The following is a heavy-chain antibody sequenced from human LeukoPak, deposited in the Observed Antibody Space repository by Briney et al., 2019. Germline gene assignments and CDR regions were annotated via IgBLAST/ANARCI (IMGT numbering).Heavy chain of an antibody. CDR2: ISSSSSYI. J-gene: IGHJ4*02. V-gene: IGHV3-21*01. CDR3: ARSMTTVTTVDY. Sequence: SGGSLRLSCAASGFTLSSYSMNWVRQAPGKGLEWVSSISSSSSYIYYADSVKGRFTISRDNAKNSLYLQMNSLRAEDTAVYYCARSMTTVTTVDYWGQGTLVTVSS. CDR1: GFTLSSYS. D-gene: IGHD4-17*01.